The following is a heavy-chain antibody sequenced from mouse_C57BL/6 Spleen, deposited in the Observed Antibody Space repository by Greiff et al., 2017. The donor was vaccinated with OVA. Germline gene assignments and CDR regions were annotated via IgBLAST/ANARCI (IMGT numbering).Heavy chain of an antibody. J-gene: IGHJ4*01. CDR1: GYTFTSYW. V-gene: IGHV1-55*01. Sequence: VQLQQPGAELVKPGASVKMSCKASGYTFTSYWITWVKQRPGQGLEWIGDIYPGSGSTNYNEKFKSKATLTVDTSSSTAYMPLSSLTSEDSAVYYCARRSYGSSRYAMDYWGQGTSVTVAS. CDR2: IYPGSGST. CDR3: ARRSYGSSRYAMDY. D-gene: IGHD1-1*01.